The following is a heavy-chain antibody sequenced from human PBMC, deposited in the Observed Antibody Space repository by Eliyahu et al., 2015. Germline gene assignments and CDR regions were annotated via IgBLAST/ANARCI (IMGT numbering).Heavy chain of an antibody. D-gene: IGHD3-10*01. J-gene: IGHJ3*01. CDR1: GYTFSXXW. CDR2: IYPSDSDT. V-gene: IGHV5-51*01. Sequence: EVQLVQSGAEVKKPGESLRXSXEASGYTFSXXWIGWVRQMPGKGXEWMGIIYPSDSDTRYSPSFQGHVTFSADKSISTAYLQWSSLKASDTAMYYCARPEGGNYYNPPWAFDLWGQGTMVTVSS. CDR3: ARPEGGNYYNPPWAFDL.